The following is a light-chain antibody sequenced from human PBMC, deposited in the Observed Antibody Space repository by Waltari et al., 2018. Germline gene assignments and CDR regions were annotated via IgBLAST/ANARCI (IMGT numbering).Light chain of an antibody. CDR2: WAS. CDR3: QQFYITPHT. J-gene: IGKJ2*01. Sequence: DIVMTQSPDMAVSLGERATVNCKSSQSVLSDSSSKNYLAGYQQKTGLPPKLLIYWASIREYGVPDRFSGSGSGTDFNLTIHSLQTEDVAVYFCQQFYITPHTFGQGTRLEIK. V-gene: IGKV4-1*01. CDR1: QSVLSDSSSKNY.